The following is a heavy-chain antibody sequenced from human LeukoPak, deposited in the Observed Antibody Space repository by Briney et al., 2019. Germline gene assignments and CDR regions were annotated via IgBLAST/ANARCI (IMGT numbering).Heavy chain of an antibody. Sequence: GRSLRLSCAASGFTFSTSTMSWVRQAPGKWLEWVSSLSGSSSYIYYADSVKGRFTISRDNAKKSLYLQMDSLRAEDTAIYFCATEWALAQNWGQGTLVTVSS. V-gene: IGHV3-21*01. CDR1: GFTFSTST. CDR3: ATEWALAQN. J-gene: IGHJ4*02. D-gene: IGHD1-26*01. CDR2: LSGSSSYI.